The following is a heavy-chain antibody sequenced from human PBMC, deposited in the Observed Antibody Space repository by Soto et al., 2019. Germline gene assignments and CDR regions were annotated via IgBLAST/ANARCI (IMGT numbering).Heavy chain of an antibody. CDR1: GFPFSNYA. V-gene: IGHV3-30-3*01. D-gene: IGHD2-15*01. CDR3: ARVVVVIPATSPDGFDI. J-gene: IGHJ3*02. Sequence: PGGSLRLSCAASGFPFSNYAMHWVRQAPGKGLEWVAVVSYDGNNNYYAGSVKGRFTISRDNSRNTLYLQMHSLRTEDTAVYFCARVVVVIPATSPDGFDIWGQGTKVTVSS. CDR2: VSYDGNNN.